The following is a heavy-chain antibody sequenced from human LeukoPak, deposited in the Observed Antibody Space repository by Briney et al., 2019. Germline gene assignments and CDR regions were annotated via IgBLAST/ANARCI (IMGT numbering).Heavy chain of an antibody. CDR1: GYTFTSYG. V-gene: IGHV1-18*01. CDR2: ISAYNGIT. J-gene: IGHJ5*02. CDR3: ARARGRQYYYDSSGYYH. Sequence: ASVKVSCKASGYTFTSYGISWVRQAPGQGLEWMGWISAYNGITNYAQKLQGRVTMTTDTSTSTAYMELRSLRSDDTAVYYCARARGRQYYYDSSGYYHWGQGTLVTVSS. D-gene: IGHD3-22*01.